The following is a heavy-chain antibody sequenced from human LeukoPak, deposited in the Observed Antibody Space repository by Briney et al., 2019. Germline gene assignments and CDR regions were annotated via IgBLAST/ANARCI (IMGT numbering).Heavy chain of an antibody. CDR2: IYYSGST. V-gene: IGHV4-61*08. CDR1: GGSVNSGGYY. Sequence: PSETLSLTCTVSGGSVNSGGYYWSWIRQPPGKGLEWIGYIYYSGSTNYNPSLKSRVTISVDTSKNQFSLKLSSVTAADTAVYYCAREGQLLQGIDYWGQGTLVTVSS. J-gene: IGHJ4*02. CDR3: AREGQLLQGIDY. D-gene: IGHD2-2*01.